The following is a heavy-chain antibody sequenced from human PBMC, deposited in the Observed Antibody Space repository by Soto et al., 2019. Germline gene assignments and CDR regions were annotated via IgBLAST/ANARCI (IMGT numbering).Heavy chain of an antibody. J-gene: IGHJ6*02. Sequence: SXTLSLACAVYGGSFSGYYWSWIRQPPGKGLEWIGEINHSGSTNYNPSLKSRVTISVDTSKNQFSLKLSSVTAADTAVYYCARRRIAAAGTIYGMDVWGQGTTVTVLL. CDR2: INHSGST. CDR1: GGSFSGYY. D-gene: IGHD6-13*01. V-gene: IGHV4-34*01. CDR3: ARRRIAAAGTIYGMDV.